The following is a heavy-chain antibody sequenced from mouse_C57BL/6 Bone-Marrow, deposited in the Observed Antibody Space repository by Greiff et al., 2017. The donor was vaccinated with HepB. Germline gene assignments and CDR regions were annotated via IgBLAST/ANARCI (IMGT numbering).Heavy chain of an antibody. J-gene: IGHJ4*01. Sequence: QVQLQQSGAELARPGASVKLSCKASGYTFTSYGISWVKQRTGQGLEWIGEIYPRSGNTYYNEKFKGKATLTADKSSSTAYMELRSLTSEDTAVYYCARDLGEGYAMDYWGQGTSVTVSS. CDR3: ARDLGEGYAMDY. CDR1: GYTFTSYG. V-gene: IGHV1-81*01. CDR2: IYPRSGNT. D-gene: IGHD4-1*01.